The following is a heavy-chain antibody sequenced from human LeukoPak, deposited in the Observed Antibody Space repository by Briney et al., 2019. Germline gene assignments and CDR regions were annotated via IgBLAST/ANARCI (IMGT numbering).Heavy chain of an antibody. CDR2: INPNSGNT. J-gene: IGHJ4*02. CDR1: GYTFTGYY. V-gene: IGHV1-8*02. D-gene: IGHD2-15*01. CDR3: AREEVVAAYDY. Sequence: ASVKVSCKASGYTFTGYYMHWVRQAPGQGLEWMGWINPNSGNTGYAQKFQGRVTMTRNTSISTAYMELSSLRSEDTAVYYCAREEVVAAYDYWGQGTLVTVSS.